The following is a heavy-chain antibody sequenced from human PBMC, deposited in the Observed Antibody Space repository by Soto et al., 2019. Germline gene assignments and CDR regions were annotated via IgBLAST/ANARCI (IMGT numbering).Heavy chain of an antibody. CDR1: GGSVSSGSYY. CDR2: IYYSGST. V-gene: IGHV4-61*01. D-gene: IGHD2-2*01. J-gene: IGHJ6*02. CDR3: AREVVVVPALTYYYGMDV. Sequence: LSLSCTVSGGSVSSGSYYWSWIRQPPGKGLEWIGYIYYSGSTNYNPSLKSRVTISVDTSKNQFSLKLSSVTAADTAVYYCAREVVVVPALTYYYGMDVWGQGTTVTVSS.